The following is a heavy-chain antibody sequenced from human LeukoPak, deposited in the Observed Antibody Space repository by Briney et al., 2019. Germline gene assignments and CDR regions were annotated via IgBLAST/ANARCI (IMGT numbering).Heavy chain of an antibody. Sequence: GGSLRLSCAASGFTFSNAWMSWVRQAPGKGMEWVGRIKSKTDGGTTDYAAPVKGRFTISRDDSKNTLYLQMNSLKTEDTAVYYCTTNYDILTGFDYWGQGTLVTVSS. D-gene: IGHD3-9*01. CDR1: GFTFSNAW. J-gene: IGHJ4*02. V-gene: IGHV3-15*01. CDR2: IKSKTDGGTT. CDR3: TTNYDILTGFDY.